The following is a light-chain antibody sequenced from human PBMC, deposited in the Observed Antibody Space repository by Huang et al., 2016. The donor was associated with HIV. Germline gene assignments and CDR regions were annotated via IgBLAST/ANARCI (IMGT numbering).Light chain of an antibody. J-gene: IGKJ1*01. V-gene: IGKV4-1*01. CDR1: QSVLHRSNNKTY. CDR2: WAS. CDR3: QQYYSIPQT. Sequence: DIVMTQSPDSLAVSLGERATIKCKSSQSVLHRSNNKTYLAWYQQKAGQPPKLLIYWASTRESGVPDRYSGSGSGTGFTLTISSQQAEDVAIYYCQQYYSIPQTFGQETKVENK.